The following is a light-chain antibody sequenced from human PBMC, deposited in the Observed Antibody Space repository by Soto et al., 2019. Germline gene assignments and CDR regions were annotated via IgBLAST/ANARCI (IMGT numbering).Light chain of an antibody. CDR2: DVS. Sequence: QSALTQRAAVSGSPGQSITISCTGTSSDVGDYNYVSWYQQHPGKAPKVMIYDVSNRPSGVSNRFSGSKSGNTASLTISGLQAEDEADYYCSSYTSSSTLVFGTGTKVT. CDR3: SSYTSSSTLV. CDR1: SSDVGDYNY. J-gene: IGLJ1*01. V-gene: IGLV2-14*01.